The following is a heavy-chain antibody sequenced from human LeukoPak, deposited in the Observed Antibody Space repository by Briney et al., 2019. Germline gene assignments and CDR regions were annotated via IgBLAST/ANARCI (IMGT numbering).Heavy chain of an antibody. CDR3: ARTAAAGRGYYYYGMDV. CDR2: ISGSGGST. D-gene: IGHD6-13*01. Sequence: GGSLRLSCAASGFTFSSYAMSWVRQAPGKGLEWVSAISGSGGSTYYADSVKGRFTISRDNSKNTLYLQMNSLRADDTAVYYCARTAAAGRGYYYYGMDVWGQGTTVTVSS. V-gene: IGHV3-23*01. CDR1: GFTFSSYA. J-gene: IGHJ6*02.